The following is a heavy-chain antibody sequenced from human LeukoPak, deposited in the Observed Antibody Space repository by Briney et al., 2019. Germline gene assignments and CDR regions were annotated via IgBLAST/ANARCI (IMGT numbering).Heavy chain of an antibody. J-gene: IGHJ4*02. D-gene: IGHD1-14*01. CDR3: ARGVGTYQTYFDY. CDR1: GYTFTTYF. V-gene: IGHV1-46*01. CDR2: INPSAVST. Sequence: GASVKVSCKASGYTFTTYFMHWERQAPGQGLEWMGIINPSAVSTSYAQKFLGRVTMTRDTSTSTVYMELSSLRSEDTAVYYCARGVGTYQTYFDYWGQGTLVTVSS.